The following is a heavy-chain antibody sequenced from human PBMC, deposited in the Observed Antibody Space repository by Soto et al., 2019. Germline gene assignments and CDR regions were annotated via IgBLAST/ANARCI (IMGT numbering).Heavy chain of an antibody. Sequence: SVKVSCKASGGTFSSYAISWVRQAPGQGLEWMGGIIPIFGTANYAQKFQGRVTITADESTSTAYMELSSLRSEDTAVYYCARSPHDSSGYYLTMRAFDIWGHGTMVTVSS. V-gene: IGHV1-69*13. CDR2: IIPIFGTA. CDR1: GGTFSSYA. J-gene: IGHJ3*02. D-gene: IGHD3-22*01. CDR3: ARSPHDSSGYYLTMRAFDI.